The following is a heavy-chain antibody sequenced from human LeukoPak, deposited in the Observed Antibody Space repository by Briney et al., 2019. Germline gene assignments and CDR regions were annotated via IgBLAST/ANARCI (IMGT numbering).Heavy chain of an antibody. J-gene: IGHJ5*01. CDR1: GFTFSSHW. V-gene: IGHV3-74*01. Sequence: GRSLRVSCAASGFTFSSHWMQWVRQVPGKGLVWVSRINSDGSDTNYADSVKGRSTISRDNAKNTVYLQMNSLRVEDTAVYYCARGSHHFDSWGQGTLVTVSS. CDR2: INSDGSDT. CDR3: ARGSHHFDS.